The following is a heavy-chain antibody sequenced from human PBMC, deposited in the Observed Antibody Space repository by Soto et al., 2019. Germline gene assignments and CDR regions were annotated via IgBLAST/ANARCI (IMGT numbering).Heavy chain of an antibody. J-gene: IGHJ4*02. CDR2: TYYRSRFFS. CDR1: GDSVSSYSAA. Sequence: SQTLSLTCAISGDSVSSYSAAWNWIRQSPSGGLEWLGRTYYRSRFFSDYAESVKSRIIINPDTSKNQFSLQLKSVTPEDTAVYYCVRDRYSSSGQCVRWGQRTQATDSS. D-gene: IGHD3-10*01. CDR3: VRDRYSSSGQCVR. V-gene: IGHV6-1*01.